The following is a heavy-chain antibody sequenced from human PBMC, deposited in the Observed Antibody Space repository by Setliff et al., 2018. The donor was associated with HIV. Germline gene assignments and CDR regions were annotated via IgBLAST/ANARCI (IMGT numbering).Heavy chain of an antibody. Sequence: SETLSLTCAVYGGSFSGYYWTWIRQPPGKGLEWIGEINHSGSTSYNPSLKSRVTISVDTSKNQFSLKLNSVTAADTAVYYCTVYNTGSSKDHYWGQGTPVTVS. D-gene: IGHD2-8*02. CDR3: TVYNTGSSKDHY. CDR1: GGSFSGYY. CDR2: INHSGST. V-gene: IGHV4-34*01. J-gene: IGHJ4*02.